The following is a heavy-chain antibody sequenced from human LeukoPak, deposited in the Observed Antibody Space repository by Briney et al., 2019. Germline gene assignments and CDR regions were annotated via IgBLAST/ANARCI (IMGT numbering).Heavy chain of an antibody. D-gene: IGHD3-3*01. Sequence: SGPTLVEPTQTLTLTCTFSGFSLSTSGVGVGWIRQPPGKALEWLALIYWDDDKRYSPSLKSRLTITKDTSKNQVVLTMTNMDPVDTATYYCAHVKAYYDFWSGYSGYFDYWGQGTLVTVSS. CDR2: IYWDDDK. CDR3: AHVKAYYDFWSGYSGYFDY. V-gene: IGHV2-5*02. J-gene: IGHJ4*02. CDR1: GFSLSTSGVG.